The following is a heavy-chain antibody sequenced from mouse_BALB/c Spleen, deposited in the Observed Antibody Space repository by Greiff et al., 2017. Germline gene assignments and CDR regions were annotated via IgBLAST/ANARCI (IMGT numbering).Heavy chain of an antibody. CDR1: GDSMTSGY. CDR2: ISYSGST. D-gene: IGHD4-1*01. J-gene: IGHJ1*01. V-gene: IGHV3-8*02. CDR3: ARTWDVGYFDV. Sequence: EVHLVESGPSLVKPSQTLSLTCSVTGDSMTSGYWNWIRKFPGNKLEYMGYISYSGSTYYNPSLKSRISITRDTSKNQYYLQLNSVTTEDTATYYCARTWDVGYFDVWGAGTTVTVSS.